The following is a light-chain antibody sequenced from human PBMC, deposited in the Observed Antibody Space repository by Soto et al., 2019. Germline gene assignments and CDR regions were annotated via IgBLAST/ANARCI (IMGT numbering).Light chain of an antibody. J-gene: IGLJ3*02. CDR2: GNT. CDR3: QSHDSSLNSWE. V-gene: IGLV1-40*01. Sequence: QSVLTQPPSMSGAPGQRVTISCTGSSSNIGAGYDVHWYQLLPGTAPKLLIYGNTNRPSGVPDRFSGSKSGTSASLAITGLRAEDEADYYCQSHDSSLNSWEFGGGTKVTVL. CDR1: SSNIGAGYD.